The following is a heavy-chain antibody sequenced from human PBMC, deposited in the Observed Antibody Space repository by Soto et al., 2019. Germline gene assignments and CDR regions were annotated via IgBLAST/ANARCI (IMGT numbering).Heavy chain of an antibody. CDR1: GFTFSSYA. V-gene: IGHV3-64*01. J-gene: IGHJ4*02. CDR2: ISSNGGST. Sequence: GGSLRLSCAASGFTFSSYAMHWVCQAPGKGLEYVSAISSNGGSTYYANSVKGRFTISRDNSKNTLYLQMGSLRAEDMAVYYCLVWNDGSWGDWGQGTLVTVSS. D-gene: IGHD1-1*01. CDR3: LVWNDGSWGD.